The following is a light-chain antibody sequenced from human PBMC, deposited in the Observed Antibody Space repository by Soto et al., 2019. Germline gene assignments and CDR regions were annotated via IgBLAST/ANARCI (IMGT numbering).Light chain of an antibody. CDR2: DAS. J-gene: IGKJ1*01. V-gene: IGKV3-11*01. CDR3: QQRSSCPWT. Sequence: DIVLTQSPATLSLSPGERVTLSCRASQNIYNYLAWYQQQPGQAPRLLIYDASNRATGIPARFSGSGSGTDFTLTISSLEPEDSAVYYCQQRSSCPWTFGQGTKVEIK. CDR1: QNIYNY.